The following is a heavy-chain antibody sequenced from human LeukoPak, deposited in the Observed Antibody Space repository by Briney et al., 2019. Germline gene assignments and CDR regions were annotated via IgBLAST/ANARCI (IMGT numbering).Heavy chain of an antibody. V-gene: IGHV3-48*04. J-gene: IGHJ5*02. D-gene: IGHD3-22*01. Sequence: GGSLRLSCAASGFTSSSYSMNWVRQAPGEGLEWVSYISSLSGSIYYADSVKGRFTISRGNAKNTLNLQMNSLRAEDTAVYYCARDLGQYYDTSDNWFDPWGQGTLVTVSS. CDR3: ARDLGQYYDTSDNWFDP. CDR1: GFTSSSYS. CDR2: ISSLSGSI.